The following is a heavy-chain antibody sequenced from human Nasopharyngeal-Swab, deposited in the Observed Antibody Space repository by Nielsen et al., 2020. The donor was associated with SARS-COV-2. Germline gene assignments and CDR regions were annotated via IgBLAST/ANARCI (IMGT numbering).Heavy chain of an antibody. CDR1: GHTFTSYY. Sequence: ASVKVSCKVSGHTFTSYYMHWVRQAPGQGLEWMGIINPSGGSTSYAQKFQGRVTMTRDTSTSTVYMELSSLRSEDTAVYYCARDIVVVPAARGSWFDPWGQGTLVTVSS. CDR3: ARDIVVVPAARGSWFDP. CDR2: INPSGGST. V-gene: IGHV1-46*01. D-gene: IGHD2-2*01. J-gene: IGHJ5*02.